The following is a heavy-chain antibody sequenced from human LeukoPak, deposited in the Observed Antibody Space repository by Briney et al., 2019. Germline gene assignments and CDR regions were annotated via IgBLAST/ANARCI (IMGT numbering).Heavy chain of an antibody. J-gene: IGHJ4*02. CDR1: GGSISSSSYY. V-gene: IGHV4-39*07. CDR3: ARDGGSSFDY. Sequence: SETLSLTCTVSGGSISSSSYYWGWIRQPPGKGLEWIGSIYYSGSTYYNPSLKSRVTISVDTSKNQFSLKLSSVTAADTAAYYCARDGGSSFDYWGQGTLVTVSS. CDR2: IYYSGST. D-gene: IGHD6-13*01.